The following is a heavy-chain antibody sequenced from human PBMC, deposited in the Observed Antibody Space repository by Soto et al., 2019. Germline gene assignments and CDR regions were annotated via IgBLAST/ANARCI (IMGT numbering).Heavy chain of an antibody. CDR2: ISAAGDP. CDR1: GFTFSNYD. V-gene: IGHV3-13*05. J-gene: IGHJ6*02. CDR3: ARTDRDCYGLDV. Sequence: EVQLVESGGGLVQPGGSLRLSCEASGFTFSNYDMHWVRQGTGKGLEWVSGISAAGDPDYADSVEGRFTISRENAQSSFFLQLSSLSGGDTAVYYCARTDRDCYGLDVWGQGTTVIVS.